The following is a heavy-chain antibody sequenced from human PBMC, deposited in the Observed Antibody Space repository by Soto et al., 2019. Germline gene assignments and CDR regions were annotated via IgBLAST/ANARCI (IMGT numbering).Heavy chain of an antibody. Sequence: QVQLVQSGAEVKKPGSSVKVSCKASGGTFSSYAISWVRQAPGQGLEWMGGIIPIFGTANYAQKFQGRVTITADESTSTAYMELSSLRSEDTAVYYCARDGIVGATLKYYYYGMDVWGQGTTVTVSS. V-gene: IGHV1-69*01. D-gene: IGHD1-26*01. J-gene: IGHJ6*02. CDR3: ARDGIVGATLKYYYYGMDV. CDR2: IIPIFGTA. CDR1: GGTFSSYA.